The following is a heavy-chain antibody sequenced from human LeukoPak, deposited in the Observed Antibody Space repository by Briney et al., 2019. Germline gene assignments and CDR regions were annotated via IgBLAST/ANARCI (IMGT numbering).Heavy chain of an antibody. CDR2: IYHSGST. CDR3: ARAEKGPNAFDI. V-gene: IGHV4-30-2*01. Sequence: SETLSLTCTVSGGSIRSGGYYWSWIRQPPGNGLEWIGYIYHSGSTYYNPSLKSRVTISVDRSKNQFSLKLSSVTAADTAVYYCARAEKGPNAFDIWGQGTMVTVSS. J-gene: IGHJ3*02. CDR1: GGSIRSGGYY.